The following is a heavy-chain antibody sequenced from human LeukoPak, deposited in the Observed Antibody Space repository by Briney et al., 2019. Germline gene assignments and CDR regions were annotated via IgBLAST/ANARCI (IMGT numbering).Heavy chain of an antibody. D-gene: IGHD3-22*01. J-gene: IGHJ5*02. V-gene: IGHV4-39*01. Sequence: PSETLSLTCTVSGGSISSSSYYWGWLRQPPGKGLEWVGSIYYSGSTYYNPSLKSRVTISVDTSKNQFSLKLSSVTAADTAVYYCARLPPPYYDSSGYTYNWFDPWGQGTLVTVSS. CDR1: GGSISSSSYY. CDR2: IYYSGST. CDR3: ARLPPPYYDSSGYTYNWFDP.